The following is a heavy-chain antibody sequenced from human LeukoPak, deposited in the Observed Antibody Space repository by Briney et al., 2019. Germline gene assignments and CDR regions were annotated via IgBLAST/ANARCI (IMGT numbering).Heavy chain of an antibody. CDR2: ISSSSSYI. CDR1: GFPFSSYS. CDR3: AREFDYYDSSGYSFDF. V-gene: IGHV3-21*01. J-gene: IGHJ4*02. Sequence: PGGSLSLSCAASGFPFSSYSMNWVRQAPGKGLEWVSSISSSSSYIYYADSVKGRFTISRDNAKNSLYLQMNSLRAEDTAVYYCAREFDYYDSSGYSFDFWGQGTLVTVSS. D-gene: IGHD3-22*01.